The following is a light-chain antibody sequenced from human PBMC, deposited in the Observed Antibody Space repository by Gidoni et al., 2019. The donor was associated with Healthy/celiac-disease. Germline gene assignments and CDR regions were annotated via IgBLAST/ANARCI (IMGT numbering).Light chain of an antibody. CDR2: DNN. Sequence: QSVCTQPPSVSAAPGQKVTISCSGSSSNIGNNYVSWYQQLPGTAPKLLIYDNNKRPSGIPDRFSGSKSGTSATLGITGLQTGDEADYYCGTWDSSLSAVVFGGGTKLTVL. V-gene: IGLV1-51*01. CDR1: SSNIGNNY. CDR3: GTWDSSLSAVV. J-gene: IGLJ2*01.